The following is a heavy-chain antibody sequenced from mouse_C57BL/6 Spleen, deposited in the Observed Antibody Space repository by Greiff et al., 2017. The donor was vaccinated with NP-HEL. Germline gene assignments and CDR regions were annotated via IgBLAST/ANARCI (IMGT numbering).Heavy chain of an antibody. CDR3: ARDYDYDAWFAY. CDR2: INPNNGGT. J-gene: IGHJ3*01. D-gene: IGHD2-4*01. CDR1: GYTFTDYN. V-gene: IGHV1-22*01. Sequence: VHVKQSGPELVKPGASVKMSCKASGYTFTDYNMHWVKQSHGKSLEWIGYINPNNGGTSYNQKFKGKATLTVNKSSSTAYMELRSLTSEDSAVYYCARDYDYDAWFAYWGQGTLVTVSA.